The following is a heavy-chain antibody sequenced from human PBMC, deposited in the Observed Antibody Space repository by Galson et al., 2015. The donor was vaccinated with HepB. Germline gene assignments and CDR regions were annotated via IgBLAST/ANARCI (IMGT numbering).Heavy chain of an antibody. V-gene: IGHV6-1*01. CDR1: GDSVSSNSAA. D-gene: IGHD3-3*01. CDR3: ARGITIFGVHYYYYMDV. CDR2: TYYRSKWYN. J-gene: IGHJ6*03. Sequence: CAISGDSVSSNSAAWNWIRQSPSRGLEWLGRTYYRSKWYNDYAVSVKSRITINPDTSKNQFSLQLNSVTPEDTAVYYCARGITIFGVHYYYYMDVWGKGTTVTVSS.